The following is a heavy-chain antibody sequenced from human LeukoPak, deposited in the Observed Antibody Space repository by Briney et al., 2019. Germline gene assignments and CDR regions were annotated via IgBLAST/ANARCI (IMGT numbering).Heavy chain of an antibody. Sequence: PGGSLRLSCSASGFTFSIYTMYWVRQAPGKGLEYVSTISGSGNGGSTYYADSVKGRFTISRDNSKSTVYLQMNSLRAEDTAVYYCAKGRTVVISIWFDPWGQGTLVTVSS. D-gene: IGHD3-22*01. CDR1: GFTFSIYT. J-gene: IGHJ5*02. CDR3: AKGRTVVISIWFDP. V-gene: IGHV3-64*04. CDR2: ISGSGNGGST.